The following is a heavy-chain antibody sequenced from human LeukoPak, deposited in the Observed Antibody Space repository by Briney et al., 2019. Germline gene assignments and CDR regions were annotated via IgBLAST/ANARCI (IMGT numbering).Heavy chain of an antibody. Sequence: GRSLRLSCAASGFTFSSYGMSWVRQAPGKGLEWVSYISSSGSTIYYAHSVKGRFTISRDNAKNSLYLQMNSLRAEDTAVYYCAELGTTMIGGVWGKGTTVTISS. J-gene: IGHJ6*04. V-gene: IGHV3-48*04. CDR1: GFTFSSYG. D-gene: IGHD3-10*02. CDR3: AELGTTMIGGV. CDR2: ISSSGSTI.